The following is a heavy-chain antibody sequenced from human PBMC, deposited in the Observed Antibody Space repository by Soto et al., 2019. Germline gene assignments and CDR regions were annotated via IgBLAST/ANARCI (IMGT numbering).Heavy chain of an antibody. Sequence: PSETLSLTCTVSGGSVRSGSYYWSWIRQPPGKGLEWIGYIYYSGTTNYNPSLKSRVTISVDTSKNQFSLKLSSVTAADTAVYYCARVEDYGDYFDYWGQGTLATVSS. D-gene: IGHD4-17*01. V-gene: IGHV4-61*01. CDR3: ARVEDYGDYFDY. CDR2: IYYSGTT. CDR1: GGSVRSGSYY. J-gene: IGHJ4*02.